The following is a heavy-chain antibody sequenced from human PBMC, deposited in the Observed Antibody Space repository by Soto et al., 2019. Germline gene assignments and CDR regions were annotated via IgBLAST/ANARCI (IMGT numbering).Heavy chain of an antibody. CDR2: FDPEDGET. CDR3: ATALSRFGELLAFDY. CDR1: GYTLTELS. D-gene: IGHD3-10*02. Sequence: ASVKFSCKVSGYTLTELSMHWVRQAPGKGLEWMGGFDPEDGETIYAQKFQGRVTMTEDTSTDTAYMELGSLRSEDTAVYYCATALSRFGELLAFDYWGQGTLVTVSS. V-gene: IGHV1-24*01. J-gene: IGHJ4*02.